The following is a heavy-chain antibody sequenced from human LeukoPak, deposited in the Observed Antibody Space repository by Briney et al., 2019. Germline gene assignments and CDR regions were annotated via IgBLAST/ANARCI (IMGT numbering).Heavy chain of an antibody. Sequence: SETLSLTCTVSGGSISSGGYYWSWIRQHPGKGLEWIGYIHYSGSTYYNPSLKSRVTISVDTSKNQFSLKLSSVTAADTAVFYCAGAARPALYYYGMDVWGQGTTVTVSS. CDR3: AGAARPALYYYGMDV. J-gene: IGHJ6*02. D-gene: IGHD6-6*01. CDR2: IHYSGST. CDR1: GGSISSGGYY. V-gene: IGHV4-31*03.